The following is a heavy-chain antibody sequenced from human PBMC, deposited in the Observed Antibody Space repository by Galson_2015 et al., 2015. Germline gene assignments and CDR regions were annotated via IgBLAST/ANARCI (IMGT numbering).Heavy chain of an antibody. J-gene: IGHJ4*02. Sequence: QSGAEVKKPGESLTISCKGSGYSFTSYWIGWVRQMPGKGLEWMGIIYPGDSDTRYSPSFQGQVTISADKSISTAYLQWSSLKASDTAMYYCARWAYCSGGSCYLRQEHFDYWGQGTLVTVSS. CDR1: GYSFTSYW. CDR2: IYPGDSDT. CDR3: ARWAYCSGGSCYLRQEHFDY. D-gene: IGHD2-15*01. V-gene: IGHV5-51*01.